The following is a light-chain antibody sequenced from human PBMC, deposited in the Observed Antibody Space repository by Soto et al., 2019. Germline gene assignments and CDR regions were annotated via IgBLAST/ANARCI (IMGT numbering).Light chain of an antibody. V-gene: IGKV1-5*03. CDR1: QNIRSW. CDR2: KAS. CDR3: QQYDSSST. J-gene: IGKJ4*02. Sequence: DIQMTQSPPTLSASVGDRVTITCRASQNIRSWLAWYQQKPGKAPRLLIYKASSLESGVPSRFSGSGSGTEFTLTISSLQPDDSATYYCQQYDSSSTFGGGTKVDIK.